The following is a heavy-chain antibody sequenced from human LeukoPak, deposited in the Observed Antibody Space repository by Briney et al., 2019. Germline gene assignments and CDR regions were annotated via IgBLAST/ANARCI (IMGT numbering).Heavy chain of an antibody. CDR1: GFTFSSYE. Sequence: PGGSLRLSCAASGFTFSSYEMNWVRQAPGKGLEWVSYISSSGSTIYYADSVKGRFTFSRDNAKNSLYLQMNSLRAEDTALYYCAKGRGYYGSGRGFDYWGQGTLVTVSS. V-gene: IGHV3-48*03. J-gene: IGHJ4*02. D-gene: IGHD3-10*01. CDR3: AKGRGYYGSGRGFDY. CDR2: ISSSGSTI.